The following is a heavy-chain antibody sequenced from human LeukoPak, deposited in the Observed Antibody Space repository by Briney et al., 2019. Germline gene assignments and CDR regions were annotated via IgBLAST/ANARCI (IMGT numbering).Heavy chain of an antibody. V-gene: IGHV4-59*01. Sequence: SETLSLTCTVSGDSITSYYWNWVRQPPGKGLEWIGYIHYTGKNYYNPSLKSRVTMSVDMSKSQFSLKLSSVTAADTAVYYCAKWHEGQLAFDSWGQGTLVTVSS. D-gene: IGHD1-1*01. CDR2: IHYTGKN. J-gene: IGHJ4*02. CDR3: AKWHEGQLAFDS. CDR1: GDSITSYY.